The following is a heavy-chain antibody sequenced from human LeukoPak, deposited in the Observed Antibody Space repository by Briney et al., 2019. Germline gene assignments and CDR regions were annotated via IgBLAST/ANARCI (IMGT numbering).Heavy chain of an antibody. CDR3: ARRSDSSGYYLSDAFDI. CDR2: IIPIFGTA. Sequence: EASVKVSCKASGGTFSSYAISWVRQAPGQGLEWMGGIIPIFGTANYAQKFQGRVTITTDESTSTAYMELSSLRSGDTAVYYCARRSDSSGYYLSDAFDIWGQGTMVTVSS. V-gene: IGHV1-69*05. D-gene: IGHD3-22*01. J-gene: IGHJ3*02. CDR1: GGTFSSYA.